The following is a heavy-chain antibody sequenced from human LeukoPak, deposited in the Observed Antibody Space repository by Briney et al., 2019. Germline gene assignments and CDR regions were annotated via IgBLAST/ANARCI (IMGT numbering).Heavy chain of an antibody. CDR1: GYTFTGYY. CDR2: INPNSGGT. D-gene: IGHD6-19*01. CDR3: ARGTVRWLHLNWFDP. V-gene: IGHV1-2*02. Sequence: ASVKVSCKASGYTFTGYYMHWVRQAPGQGLEWMGWINPNSGGTNYAQKFQGRVTMTRDTSISTAYMELSRLRSDDTAVYYCARGTVRWLHLNWFDPWGQGTLVTVFS. J-gene: IGHJ5*02.